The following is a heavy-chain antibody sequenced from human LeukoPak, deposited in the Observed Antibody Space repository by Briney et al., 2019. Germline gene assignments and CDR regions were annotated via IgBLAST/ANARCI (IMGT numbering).Heavy chain of an antibody. J-gene: IGHJ5*02. Sequence: GGSLRLSCAASGLTFSNAWMSWVRQAPGKGLEWVSYISTSGTTIYYADSVKGRFTMSRDNAKNSLYLQMNSLRAEDTAVYYCARGVFGRFDPWGQGTLVTVSS. CDR2: ISTSGTTI. D-gene: IGHD3-3*01. CDR3: ARGVFGRFDP. V-gene: IGHV3-11*04. CDR1: GLTFSNAW.